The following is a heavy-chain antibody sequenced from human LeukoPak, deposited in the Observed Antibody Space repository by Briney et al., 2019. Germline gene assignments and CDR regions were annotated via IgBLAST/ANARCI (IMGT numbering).Heavy chain of an antibody. CDR2: MNPNSGNT. CDR3: ASRGDMVGYMDV. CDR1: GYTFTSYD. Sequence: GASVKVSCKASGYTFTSYDINWVRQATGQGLEWMGWMNPNSGNTGYAQKFQGRVTMTRNTSISTAYMELSSLRSEDTAVYYCASRGDMVGYMDVWGKGTTVTISS. J-gene: IGHJ6*03. V-gene: IGHV1-8*02. D-gene: IGHD3-10*01.